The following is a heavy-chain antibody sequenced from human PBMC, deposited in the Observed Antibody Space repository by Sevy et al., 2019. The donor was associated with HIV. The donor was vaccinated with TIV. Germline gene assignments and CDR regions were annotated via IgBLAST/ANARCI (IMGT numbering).Heavy chain of an antibody. D-gene: IGHD5-12*01. CDR3: VRDGATITNSHAFDI. J-gene: IGHJ3*02. CDR1: GFTFSSYA. V-gene: IGHV3-30-3*01. Sequence: GGSLRLSCAASGFTFSSYAMHWVRQAPGKGLEWVAVISYDGSNKYYADSVKGRFTISRDNSKNTLYLQMNSLRAEDTAVYYCVRDGATITNSHAFDIWGQGTMVTVSS. CDR2: ISYDGSNK.